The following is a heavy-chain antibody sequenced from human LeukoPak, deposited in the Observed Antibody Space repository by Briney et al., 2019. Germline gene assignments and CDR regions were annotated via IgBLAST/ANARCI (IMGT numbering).Heavy chain of an antibody. CDR1: GFTFHIYA. Sequence: GGSLRLSCAASGFTFHIYAMSWVRQAPGKGLEWVANIKQDGSEEVYVDSLKGRFTISRDNAKNSLFLQMNTLRAEDTAVYYCARDPYSSTWSYGMDVWGQGTTVTVSS. D-gene: IGHD6-6*01. J-gene: IGHJ6*02. CDR3: ARDPYSSTWSYGMDV. CDR2: IKQDGSEE. V-gene: IGHV3-7*05.